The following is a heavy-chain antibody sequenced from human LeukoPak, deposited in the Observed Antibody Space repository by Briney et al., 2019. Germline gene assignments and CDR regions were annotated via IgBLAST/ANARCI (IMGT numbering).Heavy chain of an antibody. D-gene: IGHD3-22*01. Sequence: GGSLRLSCAASGFTFSSYAMHWVRQAPGKGLEWVAVISYDGSNKYYADSVKGRFTISRDNSKNTLYLQMNSLRAEDTAVYYCAKDWASSGYYARFDYWGQGTLVTVSS. CDR3: AKDWASSGYYARFDY. J-gene: IGHJ4*02. V-gene: IGHV3-30*04. CDR2: ISYDGSNK. CDR1: GFTFSSYA.